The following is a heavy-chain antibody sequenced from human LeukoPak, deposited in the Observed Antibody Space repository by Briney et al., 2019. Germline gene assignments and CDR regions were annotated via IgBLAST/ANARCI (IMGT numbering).Heavy chain of an antibody. Sequence: GGSLRLSCAASGFTFSNAWMSWVRQAPGKGLEWVGRIKSKTDGGTTDYAAPVKGRFTISRDDSKNTLYLQMNSLKTEDTAVYYCTTDQGYYDSSGYSDYWGQGTLVTVSS. D-gene: IGHD3-22*01. CDR1: GFTFSNAW. V-gene: IGHV3-15*01. J-gene: IGHJ4*02. CDR3: TTDQGYYDSSGYSDY. CDR2: IKSKTDGGTT.